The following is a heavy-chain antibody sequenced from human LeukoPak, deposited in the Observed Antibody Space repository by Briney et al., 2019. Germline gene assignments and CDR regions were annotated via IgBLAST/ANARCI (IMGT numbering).Heavy chain of an antibody. CDR3: ARGGLTESVDY. CDR2: ISAYNGNT. Sequence: ASVKVSCKSSGYTFTSYGFTWVRQPPAQGLEWMGWISAYNGNTNYVQKLQGRVTMSTDTSTSTVYMELRSLRSDDTAVYYCARGGLTESVDYWGQGTLVNFSS. V-gene: IGHV1-18*01. CDR1: GYTFTSYG. J-gene: IGHJ4*02. D-gene: IGHD3-10*01.